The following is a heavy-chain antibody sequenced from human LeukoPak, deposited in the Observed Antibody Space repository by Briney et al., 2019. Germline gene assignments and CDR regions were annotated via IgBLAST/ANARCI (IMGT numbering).Heavy chain of an antibody. Sequence: ASVTVSCKASGYTFTGYYMHWVRQAPGQGLEWMGWINPNSGGTNYAQKFQGRVTMTRDTSISTAYMELSRLRSDDTAVYYWARFDILTGSYYYYGMDVWGQGTTVTVSS. J-gene: IGHJ6*02. CDR2: INPNSGGT. D-gene: IGHD3-9*01. CDR1: GYTFTGYY. V-gene: IGHV1-2*02. CDR3: ARFDILTGSYYYYGMDV.